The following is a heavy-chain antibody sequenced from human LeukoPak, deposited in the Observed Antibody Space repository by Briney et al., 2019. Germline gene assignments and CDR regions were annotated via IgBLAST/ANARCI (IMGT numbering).Heavy chain of an antibody. J-gene: IGHJ4*02. Sequence: GGSLTLSCAASGFIVSSNYMNWVRQAPGKGLEWVSAISGSGGSTYYADSVKGRFTISRDNSKNTLYLQMNSLRAEDTAVYYCAKGTDYGDYPDYWGQGTLVTVSS. CDR3: AKGTDYGDYPDY. V-gene: IGHV3-23*01. CDR1: GFIVSSNY. D-gene: IGHD4-17*01. CDR2: ISGSGGST.